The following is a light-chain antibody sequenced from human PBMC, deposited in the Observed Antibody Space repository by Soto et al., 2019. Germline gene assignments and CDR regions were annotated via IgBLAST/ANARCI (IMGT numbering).Light chain of an antibody. CDR3: CSYAGSYTLV. V-gene: IGLV2-11*01. J-gene: IGLJ1*01. Sequence: QSVLTQPRSVSGSPGQSVTISCTGTSSDVGGYNYVSWYQQHPGKAPKLMIYDVNKRPSGVPDRFSGSKSGNTASLTISGLQDEDEADYYCCSYAGSYTLVFGTGTKV. CDR1: SSDVGGYNY. CDR2: DVN.